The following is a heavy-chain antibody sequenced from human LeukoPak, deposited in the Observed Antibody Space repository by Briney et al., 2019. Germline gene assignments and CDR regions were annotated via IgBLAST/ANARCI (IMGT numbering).Heavy chain of an antibody. CDR2: IYTSGST. J-gene: IGHJ3*02. Sequence: SETLSLTCTVSGGSISSYYWSWLRQPAGKGLEWIGRIYTSGSTNYNPSLKSRVTMSVDTSQTQFSLKLSSVTAADTAVYFCARGRSIGARRGAFDIWGQGTMVSVSS. V-gene: IGHV4-4*07. CDR1: GGSISSYY. D-gene: IGHD6-6*01. CDR3: ARGRSIGARRGAFDI.